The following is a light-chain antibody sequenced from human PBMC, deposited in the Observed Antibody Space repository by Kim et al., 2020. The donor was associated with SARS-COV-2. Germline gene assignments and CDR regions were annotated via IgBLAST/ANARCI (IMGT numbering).Light chain of an antibody. V-gene: IGLV3-1*01. J-gene: IGLJ2*01. CDR1: KLGSKY. CDR3: QAYDINTVI. Sequence: SYELTQPPSVSVSPGQTATITCSGDKLGSKYVCWYQQKAGQSPALVIYQDDKRYSGIPARFSGSTSGNTATLTIRGTQAMDEADYYCQAYDINTVIFGGGTKLTVL. CDR2: QDD.